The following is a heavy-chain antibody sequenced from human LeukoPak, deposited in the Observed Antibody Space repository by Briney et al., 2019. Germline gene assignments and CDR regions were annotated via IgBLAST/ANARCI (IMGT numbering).Heavy chain of an antibody. CDR1: GGSISSSTYY. V-gene: IGHV4-39*01. J-gene: IGHJ3*01. CDR3: ARTYGDYDDAFDV. D-gene: IGHD4-17*01. CDR2: IYYSGST. Sequence: SETLSLTCTVSGGSISSSTYYWGWIRQPPGKGLGWIGSIYYSGSTYNNPSLKSRVTIFVDTSKSQFSLKLSSVTATDTAVYYCARTYGDYDDAFDVWGQGTMVTVSS.